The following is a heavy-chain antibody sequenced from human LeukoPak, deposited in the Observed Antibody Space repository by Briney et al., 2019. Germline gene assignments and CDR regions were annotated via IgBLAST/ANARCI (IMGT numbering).Heavy chain of an antibody. CDR1: DGSVSGGNYY. J-gene: IGHJ4*02. CDR2: IHYSGST. V-gene: IGHV4-61*01. CDR3: ARGGGYASPIGY. D-gene: IGHD5-12*01. Sequence: SETLSLTCTVSDGSVSGGNYYCSWTRQSPGKGLEWIGYIHYSGSTNYNPSLKSRVTISVDTSKNQFSLKLSSVTAADTAVYYCARGGGYASPIGYWGQGALVTVSS.